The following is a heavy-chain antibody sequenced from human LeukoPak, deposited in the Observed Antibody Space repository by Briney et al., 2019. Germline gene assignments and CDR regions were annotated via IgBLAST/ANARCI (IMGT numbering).Heavy chain of an antibody. CDR3: ARRRASYYDSSGYYDY. D-gene: IGHD3-22*01. Sequence: GESLQISCKGSGSSFTSYWIGWVRPMPGKGLEWMGIIYPGDSDTRYSPSFQGQVTISADKSISTAYLQWSSLKASDTAMYYCARRRASYYDSSGYYDYWGQGTLVTVSS. J-gene: IGHJ4*02. V-gene: IGHV5-51*01. CDR1: GSSFTSYW. CDR2: IYPGDSDT.